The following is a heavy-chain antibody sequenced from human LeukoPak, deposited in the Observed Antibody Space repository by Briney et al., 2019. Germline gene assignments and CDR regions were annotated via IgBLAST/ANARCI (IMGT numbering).Heavy chain of an antibody. CDR3: ANRPRDIAVDNY. CDR1: GFTFSSYG. CDR2: IRYDGSNK. Sequence: SGGSLRLSCAASGFTFSSYGMHWVRQAPGKGLEWVAFIRYDGSNKYYADSVKGRFTISRDNSKNTLYLQMNSLRAEDTAVYYCANRPRDIAVDNYWGQGTLVTVSS. J-gene: IGHJ4*02. D-gene: IGHD6-19*01. V-gene: IGHV3-30*02.